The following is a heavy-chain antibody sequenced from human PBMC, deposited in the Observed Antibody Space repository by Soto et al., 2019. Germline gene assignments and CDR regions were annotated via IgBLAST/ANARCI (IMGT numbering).Heavy chain of an antibody. CDR2: IYYSGST. V-gene: IGHV4-30-4*01. CDR3: ARGPYRGYSGYDSNY. J-gene: IGHJ4*02. Sequence: TLSLTCTVSGGSISSGDYYLSWILQPPGKGLEWIGYIYYSGSTYYNPSLKSRVTISVDTSKNQFSLKLSSVTAADTAVYYCARGPYRGYSGYDSNYWGQGTLVTVSS. D-gene: IGHD5-12*01. CDR1: GGSISSGDYY.